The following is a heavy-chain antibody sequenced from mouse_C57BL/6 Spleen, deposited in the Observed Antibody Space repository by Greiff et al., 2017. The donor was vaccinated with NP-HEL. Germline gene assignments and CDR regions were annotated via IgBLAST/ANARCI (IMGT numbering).Heavy chain of an antibody. J-gene: IGHJ2*01. CDR1: GYTFTSYW. V-gene: IGHV1-52*01. CDR2: IDPSDSET. CDR3: AREGAYYSNYLDY. Sequence: VQLQQPGAELVRPGSSVKLSCKASGYTFTSYWMHWVKQRPIQGLEWIGNIDPSDSETHYNQKFKDKATLTVDKSSSTAYMQLSSLTSEDSAVYYCAREGAYYSNYLDYWGQGTTLTVSS. D-gene: IGHD2-5*01.